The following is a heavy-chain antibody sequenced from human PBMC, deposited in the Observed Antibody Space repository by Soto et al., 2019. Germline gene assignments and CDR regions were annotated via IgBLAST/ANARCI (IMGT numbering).Heavy chain of an antibody. V-gene: IGHV1-46*01. Sequence: ASVQVSRTASGYTFTSYYMHCVRQAPGQGLEWMGIINPSGGSTSYAQKFQGRVTMTRDTSTSTVYMELSSLRSEDTAVYYCARGRVAYGMDVWGQGTTVTVSS. CDR3: ARGRVAYGMDV. CDR2: INPSGGST. J-gene: IGHJ6*02. CDR1: GYTFTSYY.